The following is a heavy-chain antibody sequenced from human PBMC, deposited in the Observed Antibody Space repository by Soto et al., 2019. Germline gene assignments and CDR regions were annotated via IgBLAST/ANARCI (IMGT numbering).Heavy chain of an antibody. D-gene: IGHD4-17*01. Sequence: GGSLRLSCAASGFTFSSYWMSWVRQAPGKGLEWVANIKQDGSEKYYVDSVKGRFTISRDNAKNSLYLQMNSLRAEDTAVYYCARERHDYGGKGGDFDYWGQGTLVTVSS. CDR2: IKQDGSEK. J-gene: IGHJ4*02. CDR3: ARERHDYGGKGGDFDY. CDR1: GFTFSSYW. V-gene: IGHV3-7*03.